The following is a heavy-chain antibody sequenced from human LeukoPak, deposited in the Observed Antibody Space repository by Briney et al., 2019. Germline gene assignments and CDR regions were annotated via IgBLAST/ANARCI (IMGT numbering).Heavy chain of an antibody. CDR1: GYTFTDYY. CDR3: ARDTRRGFTGYDMPGD. D-gene: IGHD5-12*01. CDR2: KNPAMGDT. V-gene: IGHV1-2*02. J-gene: IGHJ4*02. Sequence: SVKLSCKASGYTFTDYYIHWVPRAPGQRLEWMGWKNPAMGDTKFAQKFKGRFTITKATSISTAYMDLNRLTSDDPAVYYCARDTRRGFTGYDMPGDWGQGTLVTVSS.